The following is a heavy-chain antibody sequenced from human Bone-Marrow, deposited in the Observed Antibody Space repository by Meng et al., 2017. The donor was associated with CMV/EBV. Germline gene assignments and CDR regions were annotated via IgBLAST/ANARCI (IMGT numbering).Heavy chain of an antibody. J-gene: IGHJ3*02. CDR3: ARGRGYDDFDI. D-gene: IGHD5-12*01. V-gene: IGHV3-11*01. CDR1: GFTFSDYY. CDR2: ISSSASTI. Sequence: GESLKISCAASGFTFSDYYMSWIRQAPGKGLEWVSYISSSASTIYYADSVKGRFTISRDNAKNTLYLQMNSLRAEDTAVYYCARGRGYDDFDIWGQGTMVTVSS.